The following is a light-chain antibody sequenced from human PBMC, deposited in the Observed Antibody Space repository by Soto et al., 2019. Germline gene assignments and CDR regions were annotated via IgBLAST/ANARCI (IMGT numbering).Light chain of an antibody. CDR2: GAS. Sequence: EIVLTQSPGTLSLSPGEGATLSCRASQSVTGNYLAWYQQKPGQAPRLLIYGASTRATGIPARFSGSGSGTEFTLTISSLQSEDFAVYYCQQYNNWPPLTFGGGTKVDIK. CDR1: QSVTGNY. CDR3: QQYNNWPPLT. V-gene: IGKV3-15*01. J-gene: IGKJ4*01.